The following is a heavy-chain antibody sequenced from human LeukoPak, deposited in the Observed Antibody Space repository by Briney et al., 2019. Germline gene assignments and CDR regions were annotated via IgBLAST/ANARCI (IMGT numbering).Heavy chain of an antibody. CDR2: ISYDGSNK. V-gene: IGHV3-30-3*01. J-gene: IGHJ4*02. D-gene: IGHD1-26*01. CDR3: ARDRWEAVGGY. CDR1: GFTFSSYA. Sequence: GGSLRLSCAASGFTFSSYAMHWVRQAPGKGLEWVAVISYDGSNKYYADSVKGRFTISRDNSKNTLYLQMNSLRAEDTAVYYCARDRWEAVGGYWGQGTLVTASS.